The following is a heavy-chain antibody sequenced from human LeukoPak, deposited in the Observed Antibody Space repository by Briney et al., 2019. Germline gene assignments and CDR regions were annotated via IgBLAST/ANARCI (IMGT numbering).Heavy chain of an antibody. Sequence: ASVKVSCKASGGTFSSYAISWVRQAPGQGLEWMGGIIPIFGTANYAQKFQGRVTITTDESTSTAYMELSSLRSEDTAVYCCARGLELHSGYFQHWGQGTLVTVSS. CDR1: GGTFSSYA. CDR3: ARGLELHSGYFQH. D-gene: IGHD1-7*01. V-gene: IGHV1-69*05. J-gene: IGHJ1*01. CDR2: IIPIFGTA.